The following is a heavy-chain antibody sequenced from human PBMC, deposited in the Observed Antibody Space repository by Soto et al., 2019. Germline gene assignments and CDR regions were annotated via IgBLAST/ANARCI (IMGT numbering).Heavy chain of an antibody. Sequence: PSETLSLTCAVYGGSFSGYYWSWIRQPPGKGLEWIGEINHSGSTNYNPSLKSRVTISVDTSKNQFSLKLSSVTAADTAVYYCARGPHVSRGFWSGYEGGYYYYGMDVWGKGTTVTVSS. J-gene: IGHJ6*04. V-gene: IGHV4-34*01. CDR3: ARGPHVSRGFWSGYEGGYYYYGMDV. CDR1: GGSFSGYY. CDR2: INHSGST. D-gene: IGHD3-3*01.